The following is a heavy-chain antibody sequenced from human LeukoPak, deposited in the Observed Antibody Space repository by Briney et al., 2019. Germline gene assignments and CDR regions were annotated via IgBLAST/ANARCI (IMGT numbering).Heavy chain of an antibody. D-gene: IGHD6-13*01. CDR3: ATWRDKAAVS. CDR1: GFTFSSYE. J-gene: IGHJ5*02. CDR2: ISSSGGGT. Sequence: GGSLRLSCAASGFTFSSYEMNWVRQAPGKGLEWVSAISSSGGGTYHADSVKGQFTISRDNSKNTLYLQMNSLRGEDTAVYYCATWRDKAAVSWGQGTLVTVSS. V-gene: IGHV3-23*01.